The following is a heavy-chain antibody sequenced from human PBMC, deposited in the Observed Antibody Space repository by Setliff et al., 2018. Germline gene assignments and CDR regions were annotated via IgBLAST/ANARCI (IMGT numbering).Heavy chain of an antibody. CDR3: ARLPNYVWGSPVDY. CDR1: GGPFSGYY. Sequence: PSETLSLTCAVQGGPFSGYYWSWIRQPPGKGLESIGDINHSGRTFYNPSLKSRVTISVDTSKNQFSLTLSSVTAADTAVYYCARLPNYVWGSPVDYWGQGTLVTVSS. D-gene: IGHD3-16*01. CDR2: INHSGRT. J-gene: IGHJ4*02. V-gene: IGHV4-34*01.